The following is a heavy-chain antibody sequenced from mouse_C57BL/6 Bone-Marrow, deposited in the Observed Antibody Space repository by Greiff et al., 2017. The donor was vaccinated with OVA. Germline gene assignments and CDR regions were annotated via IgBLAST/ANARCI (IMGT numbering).Heavy chain of an antibody. CDR3: SSMKTVTVASMDY. V-gene: IGHV1-77*01. CDR2: IGPGSGST. D-gene: IGHD1-1*01. Sequence: QVQLQQSGAELVKPGASVKISCKASGYTFTDYYINWVKQRPGQGLEWIGKIGPGSGSTYYNEKFKGKATLTADKSSSTAYMQLSSLTSEDSAVYFCSSMKTVTVASMDYWGQGTSVTVSS. CDR1: GYTFTDYY. J-gene: IGHJ4*01.